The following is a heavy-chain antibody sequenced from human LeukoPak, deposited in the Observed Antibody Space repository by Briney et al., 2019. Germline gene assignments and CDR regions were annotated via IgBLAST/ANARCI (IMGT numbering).Heavy chain of an antibody. V-gene: IGHV1-8*01. J-gene: IGHJ4*02. Sequence: ASVNVSCKASGYTFTSYDINWVRQAPGQGLEWMGWMNPNSGNTGYAQKFQGRVTMTRNTSITTAYMELSSLRSEDTAVYYCARGRGSGSGWRRFDYWGQGTLVTVSS. D-gene: IGHD6-19*01. CDR2: MNPNSGNT. CDR3: ARGRGSGSGWRRFDY. CDR1: GYTFTSYD.